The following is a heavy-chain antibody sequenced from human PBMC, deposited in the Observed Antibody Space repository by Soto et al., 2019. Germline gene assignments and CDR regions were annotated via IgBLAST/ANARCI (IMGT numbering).Heavy chain of an antibody. CDR3: ARARRLRAYYYSGMDV. CDR2: ISTYNGNT. J-gene: IGHJ6*02. CDR1: GYIFASHC. V-gene: IGHV1-18*01. Sequence: ASVKVSCKACGYIFASHCTSLVRQAPAQGREWMGRISTYNGNTKYAQKLQDRVTITADESTSTAYMELSSLRSEDTAVYYCARARRLRAYYYSGMDVWGQGTTVTVSS.